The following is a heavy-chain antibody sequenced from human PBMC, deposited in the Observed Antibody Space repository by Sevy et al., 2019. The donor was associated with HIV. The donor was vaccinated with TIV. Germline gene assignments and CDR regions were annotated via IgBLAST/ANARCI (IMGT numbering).Heavy chain of an antibody. V-gene: IGHV1-8*01. J-gene: IGHJ4*02. D-gene: IGHD6-13*01. Sequence: ASVKVSCKTSGYTFTDYDINWVRQATGQGLEWLGWMSPDSGDTGSAQNFQGRITMTKNTSLSTAYMELSGLRSDDTAVYYCAREGSDSSSWEFDFWGQGTLVTVSS. CDR3: AREGSDSSSWEFDF. CDR1: GYTFTDYD. CDR2: MSPDSGDT.